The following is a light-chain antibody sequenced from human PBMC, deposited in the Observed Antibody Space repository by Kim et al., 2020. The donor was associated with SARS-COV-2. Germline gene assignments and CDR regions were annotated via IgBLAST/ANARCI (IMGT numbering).Light chain of an antibody. CDR2: GDN. CDR3: QSYDGSRGV. CDR1: GGNIAVNY. V-gene: IGLV6-57*01. Sequence: GKTVTITCTRSGGNIAVNYVQWYQQRPGSSPITVIYGDNQRPSRVPDRFSGSIDSSSNAASLTISGLKTEDEADYYCQSYDGSRGVFGGGTQLTVL. J-gene: IGLJ3*02.